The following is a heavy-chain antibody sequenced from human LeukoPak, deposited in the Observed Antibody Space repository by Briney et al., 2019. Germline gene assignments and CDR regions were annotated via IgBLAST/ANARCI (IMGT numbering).Heavy chain of an antibody. Sequence: GGSLRLSCVASGFSFNNYRMTWVRQAPGKGLEWVANIKQDGSEKRYVDSVKGRFAISRDSAKRSLYLQINTLRAEDTAVYYCVRGPHIAATPYWGQGTLVTVSS. D-gene: IGHD6-25*01. CDR3: VRGPHIAATPY. V-gene: IGHV3-7*03. J-gene: IGHJ4*02. CDR2: IKQDGSEK. CDR1: GFSFNNYR.